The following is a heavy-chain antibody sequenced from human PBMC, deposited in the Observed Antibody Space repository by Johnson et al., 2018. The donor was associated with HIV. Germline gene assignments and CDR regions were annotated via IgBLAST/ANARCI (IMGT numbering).Heavy chain of an antibody. CDR1: GFTFSTYG. D-gene: IGHD2-2*01. CDR2: IRYDGSNT. J-gene: IGHJ3*02. CDR3: AKPVVPGGDCLDMYEFAFDI. Sequence: QMLLVESGGGVVQPGGSLRLSCAASGFTFSTYGMHWVRQAPGKGLEWVAFIRYDGSNTYYADSVKGRFTISRDNSKNTLYLQMNSLRAEDTAVYYCAKPVVPGGDCLDMYEFAFDIWGQGTMVTGSS. V-gene: IGHV3-30*02.